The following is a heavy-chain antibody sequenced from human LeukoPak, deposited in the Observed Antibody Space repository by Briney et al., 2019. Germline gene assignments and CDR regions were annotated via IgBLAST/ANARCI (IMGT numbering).Heavy chain of an antibody. CDR1: GFTFSTFC. J-gene: IGHJ4*02. D-gene: IGHD2-21*02. V-gene: IGHV3-7*04. CDR2: IHPDGSEK. Sequence: GGSLRLSCEASGFTFSTFCVTWVRQAPGRGLEWVANIHPDGSEKYYVGSGKGRFTISRDNAKNSLYLQMNSLRAEDTAVYYCARGGTTKVTYWGEGALVTVSS. CDR3: ARGGTTKVTY.